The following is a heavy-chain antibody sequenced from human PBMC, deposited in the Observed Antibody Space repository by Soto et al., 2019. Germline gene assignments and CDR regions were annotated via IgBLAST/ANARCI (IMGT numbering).Heavy chain of an antibody. CDR2: IYYSGST. CDR3: ARGPPYSSGWKGYFDY. J-gene: IGHJ4*02. Sequence: QVQLQESGPGLVKPSQTLSLTCTVSGGSISSGDYYWSWIRQPPGKGLEWIGYIYYSGSTYYNPSLKSRVTISVDTSKNQFSLKLSSVTAADTAVYYCARGPPYSSGWKGYFDYWGQGTLVTVSS. CDR1: GGSISSGDYY. D-gene: IGHD6-19*01. V-gene: IGHV4-30-4*01.